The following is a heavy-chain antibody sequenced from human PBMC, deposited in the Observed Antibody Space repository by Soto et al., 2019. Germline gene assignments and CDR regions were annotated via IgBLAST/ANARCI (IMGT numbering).Heavy chain of an antibody. CDR1: GYTFTSYD. J-gene: IGHJ6*02. V-gene: IGHV1-8*01. CDR2: MNPNSGNT. Sequence: QVQLVQYGAEVKKPGASVSVSCKASGYTFTSYDINWVRQATGQGLERMGWMNPNSGNTGYAQKFQGRVTMTRNTSISTAFMALSSLRYEDTAVYYCAREKTHYVMDVLGQGSTVTVS. CDR3: AREKTHYVMDV.